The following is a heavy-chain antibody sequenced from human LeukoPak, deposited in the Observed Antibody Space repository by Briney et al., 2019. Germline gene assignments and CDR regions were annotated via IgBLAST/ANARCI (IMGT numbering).Heavy chain of an antibody. CDR3: ARHGRGAAAGSDY. J-gene: IGHJ4*02. CDR2: IYTSGST. D-gene: IGHD6-13*01. V-gene: IGHV4-4*09. Sequence: SETLSLTCTVSGVSISSSYWSGIRQPPGKELEGIGYIYTSGSTNYNPSLKSRVTISVDTSKNQFSLKLSSVTAADTAVYYCARHGRGAAAGSDYWGQGTLVTVSS. CDR1: GVSISSSY.